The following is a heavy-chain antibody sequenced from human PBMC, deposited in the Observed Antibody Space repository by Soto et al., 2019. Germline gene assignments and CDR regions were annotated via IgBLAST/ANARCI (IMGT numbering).Heavy chain of an antibody. V-gene: IGHV5-51*01. Sequence: PGESLKISCKASGYSFTTYWIAWVRQMPGKGLEWMAIIYPGDSDTRYSPSFQGQVTISADKSITTAYLQWSSLKASDTAMYYCARQGYTYGYGAFDIWGQGTMVTVSS. J-gene: IGHJ3*02. CDR2: IYPGDSDT. CDR1: GYSFTTYW. CDR3: ARQGYTYGYGAFDI. D-gene: IGHD5-18*01.